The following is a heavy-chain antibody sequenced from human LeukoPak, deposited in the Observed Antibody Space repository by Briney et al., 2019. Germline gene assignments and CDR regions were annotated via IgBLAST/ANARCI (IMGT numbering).Heavy chain of an antibody. CDR2: IKPSDGFT. J-gene: IGHJ4*02. V-gene: IGHV1-46*01. CDR3: VREIEGTTDY. D-gene: IGHD1-7*01. CDR1: GYTFTSYY. Sequence: ASVKVSCKASGYTFTSYYVHWVRQAPGQGLEWMGVIKPSDGFTSYAQKFQGRLTVTRDMSTSTVYMELNSLRSEDTAVYSCVREIEGTTDYWGQGTLVTVSS.